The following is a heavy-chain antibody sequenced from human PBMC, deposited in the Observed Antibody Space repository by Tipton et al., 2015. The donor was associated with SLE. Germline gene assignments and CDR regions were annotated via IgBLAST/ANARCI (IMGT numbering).Heavy chain of an antibody. CDR2: IYYSGST. V-gene: IGHV4-59*01. CDR3: ARDGGSDDYGDYVAYYYYGMDV. Sequence: TLSLTCTVSGGSISSYYWGWIRQPPRKGLEWIGSIYYSGSTNYNPSLKSRVTISVDTPKNQFSLKLSSVTAADTAVYYCARDGGSDDYGDYVAYYYYGMDVWGQGTTVTVSS. J-gene: IGHJ6*02. CDR1: GGSISSYY. D-gene: IGHD4-17*01.